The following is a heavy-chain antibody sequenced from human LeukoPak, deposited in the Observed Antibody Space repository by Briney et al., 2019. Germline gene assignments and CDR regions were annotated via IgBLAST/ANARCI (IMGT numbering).Heavy chain of an antibody. CDR3: TTDYYDSSGYYYGYFDY. J-gene: IGHJ4*02. CDR1: GFTFSNAW. CDR2: IKSKTDGGTT. Sequence: GGSLRLSCAASGFTFSNAWMSWVRQAPGKGLEWVGRIKSKTDGGTTDYAAPVKGRFTISRDDSKNTLYLQMNSLKTEDTAVYYCTTDYYDSSGYYYGYFDYWGQGTLVTVSS. V-gene: IGHV3-15*01. D-gene: IGHD3-22*01.